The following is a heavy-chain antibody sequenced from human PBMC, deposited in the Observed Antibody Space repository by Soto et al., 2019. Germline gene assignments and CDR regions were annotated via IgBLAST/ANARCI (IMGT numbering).Heavy chain of an antibody. D-gene: IGHD2-15*01. CDR1: GFTFSSHT. J-gene: IGHJ5*02. CDR2: ISATGSDI. V-gene: IGHV3-21*01. Sequence: EVDLVESGGGLAKPGGALRLSCTDSGFTFSSHTMNWVRQAPGKGLEWVSSISATGSDIYYGDSVMGRFTISRDNAKNSLYLQMHSLRVEDTAVYYCARDVSLLVILDSWGQGTLVTVSS. CDR3: ARDVSLLVILDS.